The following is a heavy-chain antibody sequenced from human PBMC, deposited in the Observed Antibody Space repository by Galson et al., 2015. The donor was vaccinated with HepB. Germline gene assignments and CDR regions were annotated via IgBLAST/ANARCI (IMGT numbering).Heavy chain of an antibody. CDR1: NYTFTSYG. Sequence: SVKVSCKASNYTFTSYGITWVRQAPGQGLEWMGWISSHNGKTNYAQKLQGRITMTTDTSTSTASMELGSLRSDDTAVYYCARVGSPLHYYYMDVWGKGTTVTVSS. D-gene: IGHD2-21*01. CDR2: ISSHNGKT. V-gene: IGHV1-18*01. J-gene: IGHJ6*03. CDR3: ARVGSPLHYYYMDV.